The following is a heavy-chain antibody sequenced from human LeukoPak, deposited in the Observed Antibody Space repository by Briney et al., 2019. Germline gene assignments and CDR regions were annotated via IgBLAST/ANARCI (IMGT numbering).Heavy chain of an antibody. V-gene: IGHV3-74*01. D-gene: IGHD6-13*01. CDR2: INTDGSST. J-gene: IGHJ4*02. Sequence: GGSLRLSCAASGFTFSSYWMHWVRQAPGKGLVWVSRINTDGSSTSYADSVKGRFTISRDNAKNTLYLQMNSLRAEDTAVYYCARVPPRYSSSWSLDYWGQGTLVTVSS. CDR1: GFTFSSYW. CDR3: ARVPPRYSSSWSLDY.